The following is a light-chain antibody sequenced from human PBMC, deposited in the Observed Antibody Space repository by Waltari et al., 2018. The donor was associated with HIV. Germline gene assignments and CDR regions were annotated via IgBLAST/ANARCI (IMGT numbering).Light chain of an antibody. V-gene: IGLV3-19*01. Sequence: SELTQDPAVSVALGQTVRITCQGDSLRSYYASWYQQKPGQAPVLVIYGKNNRPSGIPDRFSGSSSGNTASLTITGAQAEDEADYYCNSRDSSGNLYVFGTGTKVTVL. CDR1: SLRSYY. CDR2: GKN. J-gene: IGLJ1*01. CDR3: NSRDSSGNLYV.